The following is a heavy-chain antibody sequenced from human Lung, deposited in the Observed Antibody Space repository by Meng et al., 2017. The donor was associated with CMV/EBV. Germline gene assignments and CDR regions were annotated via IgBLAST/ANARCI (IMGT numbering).Heavy chain of an antibody. V-gene: IGHV2-5*02. Sequence: SESAAPPLVTPAHPSPITCTFAGFSRSTSGVGVGCIRQPPGKALEFLALIYWDDDKRYSPSLKSRLTIAKDTSNHQVVLTMTNMDPVDTATYYCAQLAWIQLWCFDPWGQGTLVTVSS. J-gene: IGHJ5*02. CDR2: IYWDDDK. CDR3: AQLAWIQLWCFDP. CDR1: GFSRSTSGVG. D-gene: IGHD5-18*01.